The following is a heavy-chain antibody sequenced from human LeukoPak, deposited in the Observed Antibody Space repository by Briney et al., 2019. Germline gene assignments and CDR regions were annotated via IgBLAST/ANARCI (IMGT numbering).Heavy chain of an antibody. D-gene: IGHD4-17*01. Sequence: GGSLRLSCAASAFTFSSYGMHWVRQAPGKGLEWVALISYDGSDKDYAKSVKGRFTISRDNSKNTLYLQMNSLRAEDTAVYYCAKEIYGDSTGGRFQHWGQGTLVTVSS. CDR2: ISYDGSDK. CDR1: AFTFSSYG. CDR3: AKEIYGDSTGGRFQH. V-gene: IGHV3-30*18. J-gene: IGHJ1*01.